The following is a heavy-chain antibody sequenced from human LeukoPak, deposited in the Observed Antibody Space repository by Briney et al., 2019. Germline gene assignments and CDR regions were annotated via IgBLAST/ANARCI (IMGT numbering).Heavy chain of an antibody. CDR2: ISGSGGST. V-gene: IGHV3-23*01. CDR1: GFTFSSYA. CDR3: AKDQGRFQYYFDY. J-gene: IGHJ4*02. Sequence: AGGSLRLSCAASGFTFSSYAMSWVRQAPGKGLEWVSAISGSGGSTYYADSVKGRFTISRDNSKNTLYLQMNSLRAEDTAVYYCAKDQGRFQYYFDYWGQGTLVTVSS.